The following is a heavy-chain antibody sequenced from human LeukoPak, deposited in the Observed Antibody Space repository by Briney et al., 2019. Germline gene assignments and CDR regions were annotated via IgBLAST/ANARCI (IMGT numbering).Heavy chain of an antibody. CDR2: ISGSDGST. CDR1: GFSFSNVW. D-gene: IGHD3-22*01. J-gene: IGHJ4*02. Sequence: GGSLRLSCVASGFSFSNVWMTWVRQAPGKGLEWVSAISGSDGSTDYADSVKGRFTISRDNSKNTLYLQMSSLRAEDTAVYYCAKAGGITIIVVVITSWGQGTLVTVSS. CDR3: AKAGGITIIVVVITS. V-gene: IGHV3-23*01.